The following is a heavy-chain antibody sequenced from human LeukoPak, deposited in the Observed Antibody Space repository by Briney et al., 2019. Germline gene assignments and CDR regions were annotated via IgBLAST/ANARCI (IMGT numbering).Heavy chain of an antibody. CDR3: ARERYCSSGSCPNSNRYFDS. Sequence: GGSLRLSCAASGFTVGDIYMSWVRQAPGKGLEWVSVIHSDDNTYYADSVKGRFTISRDNSKNTLYLQMNSLRVEDTAVYYCARERYCSSGSCPNSNRYFDSWGQGTLVTVSS. J-gene: IGHJ4*02. CDR1: GFTVGDIY. CDR2: IHSDDNT. V-gene: IGHV3-66*02. D-gene: IGHD2-15*01.